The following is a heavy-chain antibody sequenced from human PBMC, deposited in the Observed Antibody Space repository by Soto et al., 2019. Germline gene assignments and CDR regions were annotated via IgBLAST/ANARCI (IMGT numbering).Heavy chain of an antibody. D-gene: IGHD5-18*01. Sequence: QLQLQESGPGLVKPSETLSLTCTVFGGSITRSPDYWGWVRQPPGRGLEWIGTIYYSGPTYYNPSLKSRVTISADTSKNQFSLKLSSVTAADTAVYYCARQTRYGSTKDCWGQGILVTVSS. CDR3: ARQTRYGSTKDC. CDR1: GGSITRSPDY. J-gene: IGHJ4*02. V-gene: IGHV4-39*01. CDR2: IYYSGPT.